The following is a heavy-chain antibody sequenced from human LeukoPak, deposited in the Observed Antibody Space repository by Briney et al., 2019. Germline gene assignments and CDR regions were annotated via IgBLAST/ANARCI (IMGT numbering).Heavy chain of an antibody. CDR2: ISGSGVST. D-gene: IGHD3-22*01. CDR1: GFTFSSYA. V-gene: IGHV3-23*01. CDR3: AKRATTAGYYDSSGLYYFDY. J-gene: IGHJ4*02. Sequence: PGGSLRLSCAASGFTFSSYAMIWVRQAPGKGLEWVSAISGSGVSTYYADSVKGRFTISRDNSKNALYLLMHSLRAEDTAVYYCAKRATTAGYYDSSGLYYFDYWGQGTLVTVSS.